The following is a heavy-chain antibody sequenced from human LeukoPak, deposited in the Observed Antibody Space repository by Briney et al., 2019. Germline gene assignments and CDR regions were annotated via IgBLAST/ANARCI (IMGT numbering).Heavy chain of an antibody. CDR2: ISSSSSTI. CDR1: GFTFSSYS. V-gene: IGHV3-48*04. Sequence: GGSLRLSCAASGFTFSSYSMNWVRQAPGKGLEWVSYISSSSSTIYYADSVKGRFTISRDNAKNSLYLQMNSLRAEDTAVYYCARGRSSRYFGYWGQGTLVTVSS. CDR3: ARGRSSRYFGY. J-gene: IGHJ4*02. D-gene: IGHD6-13*01.